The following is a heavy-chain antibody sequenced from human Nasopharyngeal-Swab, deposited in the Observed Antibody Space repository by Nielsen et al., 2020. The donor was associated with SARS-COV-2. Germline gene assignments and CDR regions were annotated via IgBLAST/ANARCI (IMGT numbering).Heavy chain of an antibody. V-gene: IGHV3-33*01. D-gene: IGHD5-12*01. Sequence: VRQAPGKGLEWVAVIWYDGSNKYYADSVKGRFTISRDNSKNTLYPQMNSLRAEDTAVYYCASARSGYDSDFDYWGQGTLVTVSS. CDR3: ASARSGYDSDFDY. CDR2: IWYDGSNK. J-gene: IGHJ4*02.